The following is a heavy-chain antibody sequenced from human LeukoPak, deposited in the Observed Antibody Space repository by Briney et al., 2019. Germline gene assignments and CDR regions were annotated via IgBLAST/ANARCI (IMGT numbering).Heavy chain of an antibody. V-gene: IGHV3-23*01. Sequence: GGSLRLSCAASAFTFSSSVMTGVRQAPGKGLDWVSAISGSSGSTYYADSVKGRFTISKDNSKNTLYLQMNSLRAEDTALYFCSKVDLSAVYDWGLGTLVTVSS. D-gene: IGHD5/OR15-5a*01. CDR3: SKVDLSAVYD. CDR1: AFTFSSSV. J-gene: IGHJ4*02. CDR2: ISGSSGST.